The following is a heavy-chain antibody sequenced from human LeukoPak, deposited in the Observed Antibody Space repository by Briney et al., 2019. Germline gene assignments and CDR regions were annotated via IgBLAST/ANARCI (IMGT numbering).Heavy chain of an antibody. CDR3: ARDRLHYGEYEKTFDY. CDR2: IRYDGSNE. D-gene: IGHD4-17*01. CDR1: GFTLSKYG. J-gene: IGHJ4*02. Sequence: PGGSLRLSCAASGFTLSKYGMYWVRQAPGKGLEWVAYIRYDGSNENYVDSVKGRFTISRDNSKNTLYLQMNSLRAEDTAVYYCARDRLHYGEYEKTFDYWGQGTLVSVSS. V-gene: IGHV3-30*02.